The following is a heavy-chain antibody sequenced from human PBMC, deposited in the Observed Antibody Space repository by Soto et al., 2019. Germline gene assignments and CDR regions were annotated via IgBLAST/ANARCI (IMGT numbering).Heavy chain of an antibody. Sequence: GGSLRLSCAASGFTFSSYAMSWVRQAPGKGLEGVPAISGSGGSTYYADSVKGRFTISRDNSKNTLYLQMNSLRAEDTAVYYCAKARGYCSSTSCHHDAFDIWGQGTMVTVSS. CDR2: ISGSGGST. CDR1: GFTFSSYA. D-gene: IGHD2-2*01. J-gene: IGHJ3*02. CDR3: AKARGYCSSTSCHHDAFDI. V-gene: IGHV3-23*01.